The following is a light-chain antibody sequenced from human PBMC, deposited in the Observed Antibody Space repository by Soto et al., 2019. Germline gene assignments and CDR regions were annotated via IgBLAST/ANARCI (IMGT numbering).Light chain of an antibody. Sequence: QSALAQPASGSGSPGQSIAISCTGTSSYVGGYNDVAWYQQHPGKAPKLLISEVSIRPSGVSDRFSGSKSGNTASLPISGLQTEDEADYYCSSFTSAYTFVFGSGTKVTVL. J-gene: IGLJ1*01. CDR3: SSFTSAYTFV. CDR2: EVS. V-gene: IGLV2-14*01. CDR1: SSYVGGYND.